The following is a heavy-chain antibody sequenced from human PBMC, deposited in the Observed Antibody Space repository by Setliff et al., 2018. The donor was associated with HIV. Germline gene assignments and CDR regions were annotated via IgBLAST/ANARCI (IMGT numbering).Heavy chain of an antibody. CDR2: IYYSGST. CDR3: ARQQHSSDLKIWNY. CDR1: GGSISSGSYY. Sequence: SETLSLTCTVSGGSISSGSYYWGWIRQPPGKGLEWVGSIYYSGSTYYSPSLKSRVTISVDTSKNQFSLTLTSVTAADTAVYYCARQQHSSDLKIWNYWGQGTLVTVSS. V-gene: IGHV4-39*01. J-gene: IGHJ4*02. D-gene: IGHD6-19*01.